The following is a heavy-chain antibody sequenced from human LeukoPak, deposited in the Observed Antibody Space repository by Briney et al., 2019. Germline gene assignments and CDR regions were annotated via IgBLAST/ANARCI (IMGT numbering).Heavy chain of an antibody. CDR3: AKDVFELYDIYDH. V-gene: IGHV3-23*01. D-gene: IGHD3-9*01. J-gene: IGHJ4*02. CDR2: ISGSGGST. CDR1: GFTFSSYA. Sequence: PGGPLRLSCAASGFTFSSYAMSWVRQAPGKGLEWVSAISGSGGSTYYADSVKGRFTISRDNSKNTLYLQMNSLRAEDTAIYYCAKDVFELYDIYDHWGQGTLVTVSS.